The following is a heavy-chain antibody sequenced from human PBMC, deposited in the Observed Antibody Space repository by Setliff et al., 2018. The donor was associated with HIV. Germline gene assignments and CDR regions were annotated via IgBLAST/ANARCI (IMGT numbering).Heavy chain of an antibody. J-gene: IGHJ4*02. CDR1: GFTFSDYY. CDR2: IKQDGSEK. D-gene: IGHD6-19*01. Sequence: GGSLRLSCAASGFTFSDYYMSWIRQAPGKGLEWVANIKQDGSEKYYVDSVKGRFTISRDNAKNSLYLQMNSLRAEDTAVYYCARAVHSGWYYFDYWGQGTLVTVSS. CDR3: ARAVHSGWYYFDY. V-gene: IGHV3-7*01.